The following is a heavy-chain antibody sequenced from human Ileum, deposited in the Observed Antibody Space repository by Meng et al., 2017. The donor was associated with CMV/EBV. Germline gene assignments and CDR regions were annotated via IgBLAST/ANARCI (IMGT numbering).Heavy chain of an antibody. CDR1: GGSFSGYY. J-gene: IGHJ4*02. D-gene: IGHD5-24*01. CDR3: ARGRGDGQFDY. Sequence: LTCAVYGGSFSGYYWSWIRQPPGKGLEWIGEINHSGSTNYNPSLKSRVTISVDTSKNQFSLKLSSVTAADTAVYYCARGRGDGQFDYWGQGTLVTVSS. V-gene: IGHV4-34*01. CDR2: INHSGST.